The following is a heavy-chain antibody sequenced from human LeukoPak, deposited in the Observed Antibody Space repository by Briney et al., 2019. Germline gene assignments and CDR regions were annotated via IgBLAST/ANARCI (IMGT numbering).Heavy chain of an antibody. CDR3: ARSWYYYYMDV. J-gene: IGHJ6*03. V-gene: IGHV4-39*01. CDR1: GGSISSSTYY. Sequence: SETLSLTCTVSGGSISSSTYYWGWIRQPPGKGLEWIGSIYYSGSTYYNPSLKSRVTISVDTSENQFSLKLTSVTAADTAVYYCARSWYYYYMDVWGKGTTVTVSS. CDR2: IYYSGST.